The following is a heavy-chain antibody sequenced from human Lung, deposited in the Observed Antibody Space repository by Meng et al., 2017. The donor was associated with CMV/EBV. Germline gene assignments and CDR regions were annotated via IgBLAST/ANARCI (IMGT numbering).Heavy chain of an antibody. J-gene: IGHJ6*02. CDR3: AKGKWGGYYYYYGMDV. CDR2: IYSGDDST. Sequence: GESXKISCAASGFTFSTFAMSWVRQAPGKGLQWVSVIYSGDDSTYYADSVKGRFTISRDNSKNMLYLQMNSLRAEDSAVYFCAKGKWGGYYYYYGMDVWGRGXTVTGSS. D-gene: IGHD1-26*01. CDR1: GFTFSTFA. V-gene: IGHV3-23*03.